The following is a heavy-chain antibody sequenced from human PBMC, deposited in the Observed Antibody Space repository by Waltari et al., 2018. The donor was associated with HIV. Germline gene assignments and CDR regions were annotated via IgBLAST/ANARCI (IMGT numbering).Heavy chain of an antibody. J-gene: IGHJ4*02. V-gene: IGHV3-30*03. Sequence: QVQLVQSGGGVVQPGRSLRLSCAASGFKFSDYDMNWVRQAPGKGAEWGAVISDEGSSKHDADAGRGRFTISRDNSKNTLYLQLNSLSTEDTALFFCAREPRRVGTAEGGQFDYWGQGTLVTVSS. CDR1: GFKFSDYD. CDR3: AREPRRVGTAEGGQFDY. D-gene: IGHD2-15*01. CDR2: ISDEGSSK.